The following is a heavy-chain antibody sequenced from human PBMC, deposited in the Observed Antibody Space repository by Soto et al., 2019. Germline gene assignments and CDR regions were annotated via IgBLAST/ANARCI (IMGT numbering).Heavy chain of an antibody. CDR1: GFTFSSYA. V-gene: IGHV3-23*01. CDR2: ISGSGGST. J-gene: IGHJ4*02. CDR3: AIAYSSSWYASFDY. Sequence: PGGSLRLSCAAPGFTFSSYAMSWVRQAPGKGLEWVSAISGSGGSTYYADSVKGRFTISRDNSKNTLYLQMNSLRAEDTAVYYCAIAYSSSWYASFDYWGQGTLVTVSS. D-gene: IGHD6-13*01.